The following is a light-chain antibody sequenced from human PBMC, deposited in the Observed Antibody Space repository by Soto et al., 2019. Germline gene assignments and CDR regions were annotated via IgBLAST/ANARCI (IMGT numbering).Light chain of an antibody. J-gene: IGKJ4*01. CDR2: GPS. V-gene: IGKV3-15*01. Sequence: TLSASPGERATLSCRASQSVSTNLAWYQQKPGQAPRLLIYGPSTRATGIPVRFSGSGSGTEFTLTISSLQSEDFAVYYCQQYSNWPLTFGGGTKVDIK. CDR3: QQYSNWPLT. CDR1: QSVSTN.